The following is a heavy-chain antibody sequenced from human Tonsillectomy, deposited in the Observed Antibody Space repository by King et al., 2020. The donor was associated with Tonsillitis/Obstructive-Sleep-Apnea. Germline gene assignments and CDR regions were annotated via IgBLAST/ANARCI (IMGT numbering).Heavy chain of an antibody. V-gene: IGHV4-39*07. CDR1: GGSISSSSYH. D-gene: IGHD2-2*01. CDR2: IHHSGSS. J-gene: IGHJ6*02. CDR3: ARNGWLFVPAGMVFYYHGLDF. Sequence: QLQESGPGLVKPSETLSLTCTVSGGSISSSSYHWGWIRQPPGKGLEWIGSIHHSGSSFHNPSLKSRVTMSMDTSKNQFSLNLTSVTAADTAVYFCARNGWLFVPAGMVFYYHGLDFWGQGTTVTVSS.